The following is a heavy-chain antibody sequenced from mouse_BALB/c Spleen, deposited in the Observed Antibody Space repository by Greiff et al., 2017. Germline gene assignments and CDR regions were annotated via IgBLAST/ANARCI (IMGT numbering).Heavy chain of an antibody. V-gene: IGHV5-6*01. D-gene: IGHD2-14*01. Sequence: EVKLMESGGDLVKPGGSLKLSCAASGFTFSSYGMSWVRQTPDKRLEWVATISSGGSYTYYPDSVKGRFTISRDNAKNTRYLQMSSLKSEDTAMYYCARHYRYDGAYAMDYWGQGTSVTVSS. CDR1: GFTFSSYG. CDR3: ARHYRYDGAYAMDY. J-gene: IGHJ4*01. CDR2: ISSGGSYT.